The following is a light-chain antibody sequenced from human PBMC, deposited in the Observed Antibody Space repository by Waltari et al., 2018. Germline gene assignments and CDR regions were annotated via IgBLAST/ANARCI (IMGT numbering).Light chain of an antibody. V-gene: IGKV1-39*01. CDR3: QQSYSSPRS. Sequence: DILVTQSPSSLSASVGDRVTITCRASQTINTYINWFQQKPGKAPKLLIYGASTLKSGVPSRFSGSGLGTVFTLTINNLQPEDVATYHCQQSYSSPRSFGQGTKLEI. CDR1: QTINTY. J-gene: IGKJ2*03. CDR2: GAS.